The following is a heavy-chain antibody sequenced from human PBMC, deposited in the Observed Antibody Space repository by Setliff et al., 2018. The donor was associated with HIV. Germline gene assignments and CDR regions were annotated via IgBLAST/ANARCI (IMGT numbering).Heavy chain of an antibody. Sequence: PGGSLRLSCVASGFPFSGSAVHWVRQPPGKGLECVGRIRSRSNSHATVYAAAVRGRFTISRDNAKNTVYLQMNSLRAEDTAVYYCAAILQHWGQGTLVTVSS. J-gene: IGHJ1*01. D-gene: IGHD6-13*01. CDR1: GFPFSGSA. V-gene: IGHV3-73*01. CDR3: AAILQH. CDR2: IRSRSNSHAT.